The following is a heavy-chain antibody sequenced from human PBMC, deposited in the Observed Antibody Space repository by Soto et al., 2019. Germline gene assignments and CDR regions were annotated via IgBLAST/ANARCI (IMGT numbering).Heavy chain of an antibody. J-gene: IGHJ3*02. CDR3: ARALVVVAATGAFDI. Sequence: GGSLRLSCAASGFTFSSYAMHWVRQAPGKGLEWVAVISYDGSNKYYADSVKGRFTISRDNSKNTLYLQMNSLRAEDTAVYYCARALVVVAATGAFDIWGQGTMVTVSS. CDR2: ISYDGSNK. D-gene: IGHD2-15*01. CDR1: GFTFSSYA. V-gene: IGHV3-30-3*01.